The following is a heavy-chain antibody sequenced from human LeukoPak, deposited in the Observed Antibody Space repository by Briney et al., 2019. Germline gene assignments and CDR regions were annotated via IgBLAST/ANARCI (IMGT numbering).Heavy chain of an antibody. Sequence: GGSLRLSCAASGYTFSTYWMTWVRQAPGKGLEWVANIKQDGREKYFVDSVKGRFTISRDNDKNSLYLQMSSLRADDTAVYYCARDSGCSSTSCYSYYYYYGMDVWGQGTTVTVSS. CDR2: IKQDGREK. D-gene: IGHD2-2*02. CDR3: ARDSGCSSTSCYSYYYYYGMDV. J-gene: IGHJ6*02. V-gene: IGHV3-7*05. CDR1: GYTFSTYW.